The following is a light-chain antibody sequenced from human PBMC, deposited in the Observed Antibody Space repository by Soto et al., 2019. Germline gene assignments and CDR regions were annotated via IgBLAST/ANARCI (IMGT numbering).Light chain of an antibody. CDR3: QQYNTWPIT. CDR1: PSISDK. CDR2: RGS. J-gene: IGKJ5*01. V-gene: IGKV3-15*01. Sequence: EVLMTQSPDTLYVSQGERVTLSCSASPSISDKLAWYQHKPGQGPRLLVYRGSISTLGIPARFSGSESGTEFTLTISSLQSDDVAVYYCQQYNTWPITFGKGTRLEIK.